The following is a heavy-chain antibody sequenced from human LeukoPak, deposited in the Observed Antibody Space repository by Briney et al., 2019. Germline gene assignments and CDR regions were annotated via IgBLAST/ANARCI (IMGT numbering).Heavy chain of an antibody. CDR3: ARGARYNWNYEDYYYYYMDV. V-gene: IGHV3-23*01. CDR1: GFTFSSYA. J-gene: IGHJ6*03. Sequence: GGSLRLSCAASGFTFSSYAMSWVRQAPGKGLEWVSAISGSGGNTYYADSVKGRFTISRDNSKNTLYLQMNSLRAEDTAVYYCARGARYNWNYEDYYYYYMDVWGKGTTVTVSS. D-gene: IGHD1-7*01. CDR2: ISGSGGNT.